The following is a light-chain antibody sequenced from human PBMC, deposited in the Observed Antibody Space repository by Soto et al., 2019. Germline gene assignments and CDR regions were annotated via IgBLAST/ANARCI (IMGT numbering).Light chain of an antibody. CDR2: KAS. CDR1: QSISSW. Sequence: DIQMTQSPSTLSASVGDRVTITCRASQSISSWLDWYQQKPGKAPKLLIYKASSLESGVPSRFSGSGSGTEFTLNISSLEADDFAAYYCKQYNSYPYTFGQGTKLEIK. J-gene: IGKJ2*01. CDR3: KQYNSYPYT. V-gene: IGKV1-5*03.